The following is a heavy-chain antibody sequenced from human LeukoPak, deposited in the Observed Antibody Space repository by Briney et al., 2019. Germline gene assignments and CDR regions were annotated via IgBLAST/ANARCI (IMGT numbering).Heavy chain of an antibody. Sequence: GGSLRLSCAASGFPFDDYAMHWARQAPGKGLEWVSLISGDGGSTYYADSVKGRFTISGDNSKNSLYLQMNSLRTEDTALYYCAKDGRWLQQYYFDYWGQGTLVTVSS. D-gene: IGHD5-24*01. CDR2: ISGDGGST. V-gene: IGHV3-43*02. CDR1: GFPFDDYA. J-gene: IGHJ4*02. CDR3: AKDGRWLQQYYFDY.